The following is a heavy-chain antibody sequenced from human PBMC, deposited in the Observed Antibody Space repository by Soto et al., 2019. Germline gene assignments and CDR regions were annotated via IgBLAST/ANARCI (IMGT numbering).Heavy chain of an antibody. D-gene: IGHD5-12*01. Sequence: EVQVVESGGGLIQPGGSLRLSCEVSGFSVTANYMSWVRQAPGKGLEWVSVIYSGGSTYYIDSVKGRFSISRDISKITLYLQMNSLRAEDTAVYYCHGYGYWGQGALVTVS. V-gene: IGHV3-53*01. CDR1: GFSVTANY. CDR3: HGYGY. CDR2: IYSGGST. J-gene: IGHJ4*02.